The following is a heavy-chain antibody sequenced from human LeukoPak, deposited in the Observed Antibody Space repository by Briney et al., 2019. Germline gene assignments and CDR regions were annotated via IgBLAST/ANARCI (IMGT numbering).Heavy chain of an antibody. CDR1: GGSFSGYY. Sequence: SETLSLTCAVYGGSFSGYYWSWIRQPPGKGLEWIGEINHSGSTNYNPSLKSRVTISVDTSKNQFSLKLSSVTAADTAVYYCARTPNYAFWSGYWGNDAFDLWGQATLVTGSS. D-gene: IGHD3-3*01. J-gene: IGHJ3*01. CDR2: INHSGST. V-gene: IGHV4-34*01. CDR3: ARTPNYAFWSGYWGNDAFDL.